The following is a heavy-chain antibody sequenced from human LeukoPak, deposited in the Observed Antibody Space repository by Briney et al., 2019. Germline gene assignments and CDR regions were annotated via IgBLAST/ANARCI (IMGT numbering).Heavy chain of an antibody. CDR1: GYTFTSYG. Sequence: VASVKVSCTASGYTFTSYGLSWVRQAPGQGXQWMGWISTYNGNTNYPQNFQGRVTMTTDTSTRTVYMELRSLRSDDTAVYYCARDLGYSSSWNYWGQGTLVTVSS. J-gene: IGHJ4*02. CDR3: ARDLGYSSSWNY. D-gene: IGHD6-13*01. CDR2: ISTYNGNT. V-gene: IGHV1-18*01.